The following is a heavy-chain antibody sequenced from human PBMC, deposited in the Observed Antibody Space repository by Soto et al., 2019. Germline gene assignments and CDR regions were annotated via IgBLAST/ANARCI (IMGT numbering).Heavy chain of an antibody. CDR2: IIPIFGTT. CDR1: GGTFSTYT. Sequence: QFQLVQSGAEVQKPGSSVKVSCKASGGTFSTYTISWVRQAPGQGLEWMGGIIPIFGTTNYAQKFQGRLTIIADESTSTAYMELNSLRSEDTAVYYCARVYTAPSFHYQDYGMDVWGQGTTVTVSS. D-gene: IGHD5-18*01. J-gene: IGHJ6*02. V-gene: IGHV1-69*12. CDR3: ARVYTAPSFHYQDYGMDV.